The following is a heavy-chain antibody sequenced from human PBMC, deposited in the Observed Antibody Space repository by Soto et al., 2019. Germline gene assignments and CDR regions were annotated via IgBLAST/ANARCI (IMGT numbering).Heavy chain of an antibody. J-gene: IGHJ6*02. CDR1: GFTFSSYG. CDR2: IWYDGSNK. CDR3: ARGPGGLFGYDSHYYYGMDV. D-gene: IGHD5-12*01. Sequence: QVQLVESGGGVVQPGRSLRLSCAASGFTFSSYGMHWVRQAPGKGLERVAVIWYDGSNKYYADSVKGRFTISRDNSKNTLYLQMNSHRADDTAVYYCARGPGGLFGYDSHYYYGMDVWGQGTTVTVSS. V-gene: IGHV3-33*01.